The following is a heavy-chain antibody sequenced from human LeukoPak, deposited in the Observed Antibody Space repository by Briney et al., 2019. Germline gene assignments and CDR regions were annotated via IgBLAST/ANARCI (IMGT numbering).Heavy chain of an antibody. CDR3: ARGDVYFDY. V-gene: IGHV3-30*04. J-gene: IGHJ4*02. Sequence: GGSLRLSCAASGFTFSSYAMHWVRQAPGKGLEWVAVISYDGSNKYYADSVKGRFTISRDNAKNSLYLQMNSLRAEDTGVYYCARGDVYFDYWGQGTLVTVSS. CDR2: ISYDGSNK. D-gene: IGHD2-21*02. CDR1: GFTFSSYA.